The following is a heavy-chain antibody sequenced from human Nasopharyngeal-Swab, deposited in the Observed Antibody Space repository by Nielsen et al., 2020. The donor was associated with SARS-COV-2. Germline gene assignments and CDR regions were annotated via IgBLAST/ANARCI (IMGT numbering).Heavy chain of an antibody. CDR1: GYTFTSYD. V-gene: IGHV1-18*01. J-gene: IGHJ4*02. CDR3: ARDRALYSSSWYY. Sequence: ASVKVSCKASGYTFTSYDINWVRQATGQGLEWMGWMNPNSGNTNYAQKLQGRVTMTTDTSTSTAYMELRSLRSDDTAVYYCARDRALYSSSWYYWGQGTLVTVSS. D-gene: IGHD6-13*01. CDR2: MNPNSGNT.